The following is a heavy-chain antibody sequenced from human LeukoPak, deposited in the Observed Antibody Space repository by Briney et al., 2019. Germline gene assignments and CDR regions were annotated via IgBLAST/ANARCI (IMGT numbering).Heavy chain of an antibody. CDR3: ARWDSSSWYWFDP. Sequence: ASVKVSCKASGYTFTGYYMHWVRQAPGQGLEWMGWINPNSGGTNYAQKFQGRVTMTRGTSTSTAYMELRSLRSDDTAVYYCARWDSSSWYWFDPWGQGTLVTVSS. V-gene: IGHV1-2*02. CDR1: GYTFTGYY. CDR2: INPNSGGT. D-gene: IGHD6-13*01. J-gene: IGHJ5*02.